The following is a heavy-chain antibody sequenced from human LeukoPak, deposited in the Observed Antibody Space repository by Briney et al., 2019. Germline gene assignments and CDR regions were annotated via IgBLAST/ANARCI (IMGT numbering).Heavy chain of an antibody. CDR3: AKAQLLQRYPGAFDI. Sequence: QPGGSLRLSCAASEFTFSSYGMHWVRQAPGKGLEWVSGISWNSGSIGYADSVKGRFTISRDNSKNTLYLQMNSLRAEDTAVYYCAKAQLLQRYPGAFDIWGQGTMVTVSS. CDR1: EFTFSSYG. J-gene: IGHJ3*02. V-gene: IGHV3-23*01. CDR2: ISWNSGSI. D-gene: IGHD2-2*01.